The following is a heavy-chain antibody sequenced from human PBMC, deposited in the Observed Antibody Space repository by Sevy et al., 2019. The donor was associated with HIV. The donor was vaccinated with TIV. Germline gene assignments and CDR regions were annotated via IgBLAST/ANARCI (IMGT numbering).Heavy chain of an antibody. CDR1: GFTVSSNY. CDR3: AKVGYCSSTSCYSIYYGMDV. Sequence: GGSLRLSCAASGFTVSSNYMSWVRQAPGKGLEWVSVIYSGGSTYYADSVKGRFTISRDNSKNTLYLQMNSLRVEDTAVYYCAKVGYCSSTSCYSIYYGMDVWGQGTTVTVSS. J-gene: IGHJ6*02. V-gene: IGHV3-53*01. CDR2: IYSGGST. D-gene: IGHD2-2*02.